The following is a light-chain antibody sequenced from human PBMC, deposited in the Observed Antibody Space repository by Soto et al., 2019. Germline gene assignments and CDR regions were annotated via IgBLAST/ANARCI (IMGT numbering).Light chain of an antibody. Sequence: QSALTQPASVSGSPGQSITISCTGTSSDIGTYNLVSWYQQHPGQAPKVMIYEGSKRPSGVSNRFSGSKSGNSASLTISGLRAEDEADYYCCSYAGSGTFVFGTGTKVTVL. V-gene: IGLV2-23*01. CDR1: SSDIGTYNL. CDR2: EGS. J-gene: IGLJ1*01. CDR3: CSYAGSGTFV.